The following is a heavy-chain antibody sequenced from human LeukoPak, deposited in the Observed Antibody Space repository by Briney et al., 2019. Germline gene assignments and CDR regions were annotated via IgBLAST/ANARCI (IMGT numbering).Heavy chain of an antibody. J-gene: IGHJ6*02. CDR2: IFYSGST. CDR3: ARRVGENHYYYYYGLDV. Sequence: PSETLSLTCTVSGGSISSSSSYWGWIRQPPGKGLEWIGSIFYSGSTYYNPSLKSRVTVSVDTSNNQFSLKVTSVTAADTAVYYCARRVGENHYYYYYGLDVWGQGTTVTVSS. D-gene: IGHD1-26*01. V-gene: IGHV4-39*01. CDR1: GGSISSSSSY.